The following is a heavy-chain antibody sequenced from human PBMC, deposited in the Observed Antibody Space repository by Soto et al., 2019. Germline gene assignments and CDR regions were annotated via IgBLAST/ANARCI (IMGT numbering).Heavy chain of an antibody. D-gene: IGHD2-2*01. Sequence: ASVKVSCKASGNTFTNFGVTWVRQAPGQGLEWMGWISAYTDDPNYAQKFQGRVTMTIGTSTSTAYLDLRSLTSDDTAVYYCARVIPGAEDWFDPWGQGTLVTVSS. CDR1: GNTFTNFG. CDR3: ARVIPGAEDWFDP. J-gene: IGHJ5*02. V-gene: IGHV1-18*01. CDR2: ISAYTDDP.